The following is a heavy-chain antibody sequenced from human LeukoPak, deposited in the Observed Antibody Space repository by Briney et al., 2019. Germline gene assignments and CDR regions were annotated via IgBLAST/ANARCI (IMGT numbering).Heavy chain of an antibody. CDR3: ARDRAMTTVTYFDN. Sequence: PGGSLRLSCAASGFTFSSHGMHWVRQAPGKGLEWVAVIWYDGSDKYYADSVQGRFTISRDNSKNTLYLQMNSLGAEDTAVYYCARDRAMTTVTYFDNWGQGTLVTVSS. V-gene: IGHV3-33*01. D-gene: IGHD4-17*01. J-gene: IGHJ4*02. CDR2: IWYDGSDK. CDR1: GFTFSSHG.